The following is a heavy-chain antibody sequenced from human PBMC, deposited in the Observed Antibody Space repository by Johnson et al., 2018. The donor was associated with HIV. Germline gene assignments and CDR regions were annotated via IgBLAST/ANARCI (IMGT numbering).Heavy chain of an antibody. V-gene: IGHV3-30*02. CDR2: VHSDGNKK. Sequence: QVQLVESGGGVVQPGGSLRLSCSTSGFIFHNYGMHWVRQAPGKGLEWVAFVHSDGNKKYYGDSVKGRFIISRDNSKNIVYLHLNSLRLEDTAVYYCAKGEAQEGWIQLLLYAFDFWGHGTMVTVSS. D-gene: IGHD5-24*01. J-gene: IGHJ3*01. CDR3: AKGEAQEGWIQLLLYAFDF. CDR1: GFIFHNYG.